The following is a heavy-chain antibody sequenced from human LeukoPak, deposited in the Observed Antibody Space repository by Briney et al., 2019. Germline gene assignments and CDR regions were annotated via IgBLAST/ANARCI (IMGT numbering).Heavy chain of an antibody. J-gene: IGHJ4*02. CDR3: ARDSALGYCGGDCYPDY. D-gene: IGHD2-21*02. CDR2: IYSSGST. Sequence: SETLSLTCTVFGGSISNYYWSWIRQPAGKGLEWIGRIYSSGSTNYNPSLKSRVTMSLDTSKNQFSLKLTSVTAADTAVYYCARDSALGYCGGDCYPDYWGQGTLVTVSS. CDR1: GGSISNYY. V-gene: IGHV4-4*07.